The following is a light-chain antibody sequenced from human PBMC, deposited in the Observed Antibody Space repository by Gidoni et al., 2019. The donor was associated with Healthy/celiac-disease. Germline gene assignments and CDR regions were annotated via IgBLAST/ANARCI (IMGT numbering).Light chain of an antibody. V-gene: IGKV1-8*01. CDR1: QGISSY. CDR2: AAS. Sequence: AIRITQSPSSLSASTGDRVTITCRASQGISSYLAWYQQKPGKAPKLLIYAASTLQSGVPSRFSGSGSGTDFTLTISCLQSEDFATYYCQQYYSYPLGAFXQXTKVEIK. J-gene: IGKJ1*01. CDR3: QQYYSYPLGA.